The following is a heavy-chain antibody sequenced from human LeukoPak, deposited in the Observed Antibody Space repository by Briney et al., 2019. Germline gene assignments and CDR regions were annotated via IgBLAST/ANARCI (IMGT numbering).Heavy chain of an antibody. Sequence: SETLSLTCAVYGGSFSGYYWSWIRQPPGKGLEWIGEINHSGSTNYNPSLKSRVTISVDTSKNQFSLKLSSVTAADTAVYYCARGDRGVNYYDSSGYEGFGPFFDYWGQGTLVTVSS. CDR2: INHSGST. D-gene: IGHD3-22*01. CDR1: GGSFSGYY. J-gene: IGHJ4*02. V-gene: IGHV4-34*01. CDR3: ARGDRGVNYYDSSGYEGFGPFFDY.